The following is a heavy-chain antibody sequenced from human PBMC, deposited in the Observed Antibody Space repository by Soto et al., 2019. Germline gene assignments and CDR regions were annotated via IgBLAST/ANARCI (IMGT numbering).Heavy chain of an antibody. J-gene: IGHJ6*02. CDR2: IDWDDDK. D-gene: IGHD6-13*01. Sequence: SGPTLVNPTQTLTLTCTFSGFSLSTSGMCVSWIRQPPGKALEWLALIDWDDDKYYSTSLKTRLTISKDTSKNQVVLTMTNMEPVDTATYYCVRIVRTLYVAAAANYGMDVWGQVTTVTVFS. CDR1: GFSLSTSGMC. CDR3: VRIVRTLYVAAAANYGMDV. V-gene: IGHV2-70*01.